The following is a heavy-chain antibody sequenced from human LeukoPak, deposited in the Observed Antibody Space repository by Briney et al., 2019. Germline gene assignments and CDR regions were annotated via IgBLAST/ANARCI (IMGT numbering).Heavy chain of an antibody. Sequence: GGSLRLSCAASGFTFSSYWMSWVRKAPGKGLEWVANIKQDGSEKKYVDSVKGRFTTSRDNAKNSLYLQMSSLRVEDTAVYYCARGYDRSGYRVDAFDIWGQGTLVTVSS. V-gene: IGHV3-7*04. CDR2: IKQDGSEK. D-gene: IGHD3-22*01. CDR3: ARGYDRSGYRVDAFDI. J-gene: IGHJ3*02. CDR1: GFTFSSYW.